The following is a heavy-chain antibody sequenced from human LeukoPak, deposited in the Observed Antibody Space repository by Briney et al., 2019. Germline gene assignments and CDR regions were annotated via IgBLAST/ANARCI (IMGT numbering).Heavy chain of an antibody. V-gene: IGHV1-46*01. Sequence: ASVKVSCKASGYTFTSYYMHWVRQAPGQGLEWMGIINPSGGSTSYAQKFQGRVTMTRDTSTSTVYMELSSLRSEDTAVYYCARVTRGVDIEYNWFDPWGQGTLVTVSS. CDR2: INPSGGST. D-gene: IGHD5-12*01. J-gene: IGHJ5*02. CDR1: GYTFTSYY. CDR3: ARVTRGVDIEYNWFDP.